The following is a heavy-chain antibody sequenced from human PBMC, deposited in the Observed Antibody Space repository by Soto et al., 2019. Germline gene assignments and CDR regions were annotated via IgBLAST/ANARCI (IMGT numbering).Heavy chain of an antibody. CDR2: IIPIFGTA. J-gene: IGHJ6*01. D-gene: IGHD3-22*01. CDR1: GGTFSSYA. V-gene: IGHV1-69*13. CDR3: AKYYYDSSGYYSDYYYGMDV. Sequence: SVKVSCKASGGTFSSYAISWVRQAPGQGLEWMGGIIPIFGTANYAQKFQGRVTITADESTSTAYMELSSLRSEDTAVYYCAKYYYDSSGYYSDYYYGMDVWGQGTTVNVS.